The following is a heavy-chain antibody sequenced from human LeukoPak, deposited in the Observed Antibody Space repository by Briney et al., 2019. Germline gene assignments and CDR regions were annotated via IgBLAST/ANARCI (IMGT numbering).Heavy chain of an antibody. V-gene: IGHV3-53*01. D-gene: IGHD1-26*01. CDR1: GFIVSGDF. Sequence: PGGSLRLSCAASGFIVSGDFMSWVRQAPGKGLEWVSVIYSDGSTYYADSVKGRFTISRDNSKNTLDLQMTGLRAEDTAVYYWARERGRGRDSPWFDYWGQGTLVTVSS. CDR2: IYSDGST. J-gene: IGHJ4*02. CDR3: ARERGRGRDSPWFDY.